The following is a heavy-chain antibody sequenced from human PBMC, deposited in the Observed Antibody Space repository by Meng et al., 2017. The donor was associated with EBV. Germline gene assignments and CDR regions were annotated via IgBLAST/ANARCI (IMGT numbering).Heavy chain of an antibody. Sequence: GQVVESGGGLVQPGGSLRLSCAASGFTFSSYWMHWVRQAPGKGLVWVSSISGSGGSTYYADSVKGRFTISRDNSKNTLYLQMNSLRAEDTAIYYCAKTTYTTGFNWFDPWGQGTLVTVSS. D-gene: IGHD3-16*01. CDR3: AKTTYTTGFNWFDP. CDR1: GFTFSSYW. V-gene: IGHV3-23*04. J-gene: IGHJ5*02. CDR2: ISGSGGST.